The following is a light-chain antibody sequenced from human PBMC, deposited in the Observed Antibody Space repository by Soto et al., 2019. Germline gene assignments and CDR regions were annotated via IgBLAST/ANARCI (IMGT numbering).Light chain of an antibody. CDR1: QSVSSSY. J-gene: IGKJ5*01. V-gene: IGKV3-20*01. CDR2: GAS. Sequence: EIVLTQSPGTLSLSPGERATLSCRASQSVSSSYLAWYQQKPGQAPRLLIYGASSRATGIPDRFSGSGSGTDFTLTISRLEPEDFAVYYCQQDGSSPTFGQGTRL. CDR3: QQDGSSPT.